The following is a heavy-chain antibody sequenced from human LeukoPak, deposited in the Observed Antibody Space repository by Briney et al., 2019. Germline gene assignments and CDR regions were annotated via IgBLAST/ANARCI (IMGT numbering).Heavy chain of an antibody. V-gene: IGHV4-34*01. CDR2: INHSGST. Sequence: SETLSLTCAVYGGSFSGYYWSWIRQHPGKGLEWIGEINHSGSTNYNPSLKSRVTISVDTSKNQFSLKLSSVTAADTAVYYCARGKCYGSGSYHSPLFDYWGPGTLVTVSS. D-gene: IGHD3-10*01. CDR3: ARGKCYGSGSYHSPLFDY. J-gene: IGHJ4*02. CDR1: GGSFSGYY.